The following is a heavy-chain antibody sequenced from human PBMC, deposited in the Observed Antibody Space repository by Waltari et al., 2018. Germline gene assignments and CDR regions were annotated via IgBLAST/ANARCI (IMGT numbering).Heavy chain of an antibody. CDR1: GGSLSSHY. J-gene: IGHJ6*03. V-gene: IGHV4-59*11. CDR3: AGAYGYYYYYMDV. Sequence: QVQLQQSGPGLVKPSETLSLTCIVSGGSLSSHYWTWIRQSPGKGLEWIGYINDSGTTDYNPSLKSRLSISLDTSKNQVSLKLTPVTAADTAVYYCAGAYGYYYYYMDVWGKGTTVTVSS. D-gene: IGHD3-16*01. CDR2: INDSGTT.